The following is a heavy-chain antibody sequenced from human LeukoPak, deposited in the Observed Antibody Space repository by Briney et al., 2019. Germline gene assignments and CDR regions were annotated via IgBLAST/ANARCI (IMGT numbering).Heavy chain of an antibody. J-gene: IGHJ4*02. V-gene: IGHV4-59*08. CDR1: GDSISSFY. Sequence: PSETLSLTCSASGDSISSFYWNWIRQPPGKRLEWIGNFHYTGSSNYNPSLKRRVTLSIDTSRRQFFLKLSSVTAADTAVYYCVLAPNSNWFDFWGQGTLVTVSS. CDR2: FHYTGSS. D-gene: IGHD2-8*01. CDR3: VLAPNSNWFDF.